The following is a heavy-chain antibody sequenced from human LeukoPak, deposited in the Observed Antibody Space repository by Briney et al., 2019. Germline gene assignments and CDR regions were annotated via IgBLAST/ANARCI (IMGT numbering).Heavy chain of an antibody. D-gene: IGHD1-1*01. Sequence: GGSLRLSCAASGFTFSSYGMHWVRQAPGKGLEWVAVISYDGSNKYYADSVKGQFTISRDNSKNTVYLQMNSLRAEDTAVYYCAKTETTWGVFDYWGQGNLVTVSS. CDR2: ISYDGSNK. CDR1: GFTFSSYG. J-gene: IGHJ4*02. CDR3: AKTETTWGVFDY. V-gene: IGHV3-30*18.